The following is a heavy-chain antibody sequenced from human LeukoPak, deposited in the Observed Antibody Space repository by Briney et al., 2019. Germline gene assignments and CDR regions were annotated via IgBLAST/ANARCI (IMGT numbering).Heavy chain of an antibody. CDR3: ARVMGRDWYGQPDY. J-gene: IGHJ4*02. V-gene: IGHV3-33*08. CDR2: ICNGGSET. D-gene: IGHD3-9*01. Sequence: GGSLRLSCAASGFIFSNYGMHWVRQAPGKRLEWVAVICNGGSETFHADSVKGRFRIARDNSKNTLYLQMNSLRAEDTAVYFCARVMGRDWYGQPDYWGQGTLVTVSS. CDR1: GFIFSNYG.